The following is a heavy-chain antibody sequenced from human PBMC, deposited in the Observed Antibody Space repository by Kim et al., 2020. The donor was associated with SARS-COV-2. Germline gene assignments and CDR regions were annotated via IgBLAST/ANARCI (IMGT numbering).Heavy chain of an antibody. CDR2: ISSSSSYI. CDR1: GFTFSSYS. D-gene: IGHD6-13*01. V-gene: IGHV3-21*01. J-gene: IGHJ5*02. CDR3: ARVHGVAAAGQNWFDP. Sequence: GGSLRLSCAASGFTFSSYSMNWVRQAPGKGLEWVSSISSSSSYIYYADSVKGRFTISRDNAKNSLYLQMNSLRAEDTAVYYCARVHGVAAAGQNWFDPWGQGTLVTVSS.